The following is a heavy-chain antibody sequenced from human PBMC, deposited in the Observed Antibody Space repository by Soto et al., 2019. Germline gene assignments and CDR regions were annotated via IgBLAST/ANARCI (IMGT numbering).Heavy chain of an antibody. D-gene: IGHD6-13*01. Sequence: ASVKVSCKASGYTFTSYGISWVRQAPGQGLEWMGWISAYNGNTNYAQKLQGRVTMTTDTSTSTAYMELRSLRSDDTAVYYCARDKRTPVQGIAAAGIIGYYYYGMDVWGQGTTVTVSS. V-gene: IGHV1-18*01. J-gene: IGHJ6*02. CDR1: GYTFTSYG. CDR3: ARDKRTPVQGIAAAGIIGYYYYGMDV. CDR2: ISAYNGNT.